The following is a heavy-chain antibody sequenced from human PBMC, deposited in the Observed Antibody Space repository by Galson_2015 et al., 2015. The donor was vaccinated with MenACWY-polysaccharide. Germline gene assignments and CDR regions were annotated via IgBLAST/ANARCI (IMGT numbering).Heavy chain of an antibody. Sequence: ALRLACAASGVTFSSYAMHWVRQAPGTGLEWVAVISYNEINQYYAESVKGRGTISGDISKNTAFLQMNSLRVEDTALYYCARDYWDWTSCYGMDFWGQGTTVTVSS. CDR3: ARDYWDWTSCYGMDF. D-gene: IGHD3/OR15-3a*01. J-gene: IGHJ6*02. V-gene: IGHV3-30*04. CDR2: ISYNEINQ. CDR1: GVTFSSYA.